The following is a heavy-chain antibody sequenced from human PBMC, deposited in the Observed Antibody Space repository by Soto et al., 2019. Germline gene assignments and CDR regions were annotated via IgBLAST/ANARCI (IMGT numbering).Heavy chain of an antibody. CDR2: IYSGGST. CDR1: GFTVSSNY. D-gene: IGHD6-19*01. J-gene: IGHJ4*02. CDR3: ERDVEAVAGAFDY. Sequence: GGSLRLSCAASGFTVSSNYMSWVRQAPGKGLEWGSVIYSGGSTYYSDSVKGIVTIHRDNSKNTLYIQMNSLRAEDTVLYYWERDVEAVAGAFDYWGQGTLGTVS. V-gene: IGHV3-66*01.